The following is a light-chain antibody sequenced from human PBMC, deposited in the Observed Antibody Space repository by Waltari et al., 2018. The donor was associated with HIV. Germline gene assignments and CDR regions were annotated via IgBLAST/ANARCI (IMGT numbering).Light chain of an antibody. Sequence: TVLTQSPGTLSLSPGERVTLYCRASRAITGISLAWYQQKAGQAPRLLIYGTSSRATGIPDRFSGSGSGTDFTLTISRLEPEDFAVYFCQQYGPSEYTFGQGTKLEIK. CDR1: RAITGIS. CDR2: GTS. J-gene: IGKJ2*01. V-gene: IGKV3-20*01. CDR3: QQYGPSEYT.